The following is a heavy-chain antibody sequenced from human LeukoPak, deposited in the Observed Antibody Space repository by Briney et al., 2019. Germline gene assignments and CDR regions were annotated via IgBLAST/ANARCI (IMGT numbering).Heavy chain of an antibody. Sequence: ASVKVSCKASGGTFSSYAISWVRQAPGQGLEWMGRIIPILGIANYAQKFQGRVTITADKSTSTAYMELSSLRSEDTAVYYCARGHRVNYDIPLDVWGQGTTVTVSS. D-gene: IGHD3-9*01. J-gene: IGHJ6*02. V-gene: IGHV1-69*04. CDR3: ARGHRVNYDIPLDV. CDR2: IIPILGIA. CDR1: GGTFSSYA.